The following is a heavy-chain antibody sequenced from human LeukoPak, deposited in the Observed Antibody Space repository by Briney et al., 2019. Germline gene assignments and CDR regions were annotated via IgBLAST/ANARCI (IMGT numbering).Heavy chain of an antibody. D-gene: IGHD6-13*01. CDR2: IYSGGST. V-gene: IGHV3-53*01. Sequence: PGGSLRLSCAASGSTVSSNYMSWVRQAPGKGLEWVSVIYSGGSTYYADSVKGRFTISRDNSKNTLYLQMNSLRAEDTAVYYCARVYSSSWYGDWFDPWGQGTLVTVSS. CDR3: ARVYSSSWYGDWFDP. J-gene: IGHJ5*02. CDR1: GSTVSSNY.